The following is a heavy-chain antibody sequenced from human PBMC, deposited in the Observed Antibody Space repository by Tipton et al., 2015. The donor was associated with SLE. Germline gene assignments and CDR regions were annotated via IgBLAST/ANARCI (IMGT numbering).Heavy chain of an antibody. V-gene: IGHV4-59*11. D-gene: IGHD6-19*01. CDR2: IYSSGST. CDR3: AREVYRTGSGYYFDY. CDR1: GDSMSDQY. J-gene: IGHJ4*02. Sequence: TLSLTCTVSGDSMSDQYWTWIRQPPGGGLEWIGDIYSSGSTNYNPSLRSRVTISIDTSKNQFSLQLYFVTAADTAVYYCAREVYRTGSGYYFDYWDQGTLVTVSS.